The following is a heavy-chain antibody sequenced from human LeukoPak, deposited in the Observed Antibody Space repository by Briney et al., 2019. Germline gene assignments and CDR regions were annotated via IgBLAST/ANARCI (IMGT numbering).Heavy chain of an antibody. CDR3: AKRRDYYDSSGYYYVGFDY. V-gene: IGHV3-23*01. CDR1: GFTFSSYA. CDR2: ISGRGGST. J-gene: IGHJ4*02. D-gene: IGHD3-22*01. Sequence: GGSLRLSCAASGFTFSSYAMSWVRQAPGKGLEWVSAISGRGGSTYYADSVKGRFTISRDNSKNTLYLQMNSLRAEDTAVYYCAKRRDYYDSSGYYYVGFDYWGQGTLVTVSS.